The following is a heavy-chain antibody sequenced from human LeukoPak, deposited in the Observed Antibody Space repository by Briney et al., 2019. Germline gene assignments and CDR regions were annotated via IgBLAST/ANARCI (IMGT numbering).Heavy chain of an antibody. J-gene: IGHJ6*02. CDR2: IYSGGNT. CDR1: GFTVRSNS. D-gene: IGHD3-10*01. V-gene: IGHV3-53*01. CDR3: ARENNFGSGMDV. Sequence: GGSLRLSCAASGFTVRSNSMNWVRQAPGKGLQWVSVIYSGGNTYYADSVKGRFTISRDNSKSTLYLQMNSLRAEDTAIYYCARENNFGSGMDVWGQGTTVTVSS.